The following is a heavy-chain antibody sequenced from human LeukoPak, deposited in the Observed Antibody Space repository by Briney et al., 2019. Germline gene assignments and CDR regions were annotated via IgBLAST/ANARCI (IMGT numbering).Heavy chain of an antibody. J-gene: IGHJ4*02. CDR3: ARRSGIRYCSGGSCYTRPFDY. V-gene: IGHV4-39*07. CDR2: INHSGST. D-gene: IGHD2-15*01. CDR1: GDSINSGSYY. Sequence: TSQTLSLTCTVSGDSINSGSYYWSWIRQPPGKGLEWIGEINHSGSTNYNPSLKSRVTISVDASKNQFSLKLSSVTAADTAVYYCARRSGIRYCSGGSCYTRPFDYWGQGTLVTVSS.